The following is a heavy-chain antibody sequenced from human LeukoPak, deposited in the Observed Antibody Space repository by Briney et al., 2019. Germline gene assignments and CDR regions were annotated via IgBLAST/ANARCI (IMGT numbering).Heavy chain of an antibody. J-gene: IGHJ4*02. V-gene: IGHV3-48*03. CDR3: ARGRPVDC. CDR1: GFTFSTYE. Sequence: PGGSLRLSCAASGFTFSTYEMNWVRQAPGKGLEWLSYISSSGGTIYYADSIKGRFTISRDNAKNSLYLQMNSLRAEDTAVYYCARGRPVDCWGQGTLVTVSS. CDR2: ISSSGGTI.